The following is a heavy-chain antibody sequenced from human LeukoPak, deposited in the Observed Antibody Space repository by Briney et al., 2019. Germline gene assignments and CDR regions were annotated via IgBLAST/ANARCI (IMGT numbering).Heavy chain of an antibody. CDR1: GGSISSSSYY. CDR2: IYYSGST. CDR3: ARDLGVATLDY. D-gene: IGHD3-16*01. Sequence: SETLSLTCTVSGGSISSSSYYWGWIRQPPGKGLEWIGSIYYSGSTYYNPSLKSRVTISVDTSKNQFSLKLSSVTAADTAVYYCARDLGVATLDYWGQGTLVTVSS. V-gene: IGHV4-39*07. J-gene: IGHJ4*02.